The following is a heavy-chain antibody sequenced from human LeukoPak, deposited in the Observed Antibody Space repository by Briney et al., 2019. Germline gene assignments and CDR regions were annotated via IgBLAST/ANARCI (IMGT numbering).Heavy chain of an antibody. CDR3: AKDGRVISVADSAFDI. D-gene: IGHD6-19*01. J-gene: IGHJ3*02. V-gene: IGHV3-23*01. Sequence: GGSLRLSCAASGFTFSSYAMSWVRQAPGKALEWVSAISGSGGSTYYADSVKGRFTISSENSKNTLYLQMNSLRAEDTAVYYCAKDGRVISVADSAFDIWGQGTMVTVSS. CDR2: ISGSGGST. CDR1: GFTFSSYA.